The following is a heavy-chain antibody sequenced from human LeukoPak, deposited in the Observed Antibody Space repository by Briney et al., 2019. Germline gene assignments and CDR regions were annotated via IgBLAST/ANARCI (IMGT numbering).Heavy chain of an antibody. D-gene: IGHD6-25*01. Sequence: ASVKVSCKASGYTFTNYYMHWMRQAPGQGPEWMGIINPRGGATDYAQKFQDRVTMTSDTSTSTVYLQLNSLRSEDTAVYFCARVGVTAATADYWGQGTLVTASS. CDR1: GYTFTNYY. CDR2: INPRGGAT. CDR3: ARVGVTAATADY. J-gene: IGHJ4*02. V-gene: IGHV1-46*01.